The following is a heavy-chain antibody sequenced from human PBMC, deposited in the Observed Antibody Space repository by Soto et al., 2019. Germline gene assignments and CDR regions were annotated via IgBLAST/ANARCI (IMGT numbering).Heavy chain of an antibody. V-gene: IGHV4-59*01. Sequence: SETLSLTCTVSDASIRGYYWSWIRQPPGKGLEWIGYFHYSGISNYNSSLKSRVTMSLDTSKNQFSLKLSSVSAADTAIYYCARGASNLQYFDYWGQGALVTVSS. D-gene: IGHD4-4*01. CDR1: DASIRGYY. CDR2: FHYSGIS. J-gene: IGHJ4*02. CDR3: ARGASNLQYFDY.